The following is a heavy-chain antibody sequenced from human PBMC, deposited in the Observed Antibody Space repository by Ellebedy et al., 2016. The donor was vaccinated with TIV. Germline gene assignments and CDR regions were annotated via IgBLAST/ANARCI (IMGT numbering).Heavy chain of an antibody. CDR2: ISIDGGAK. CDR3: ATEGRSSGNAGFFDI. D-gene: IGHD3-10*01. CDR1: GFTLTNYV. J-gene: IGHJ3*02. Sequence: PGGSLRLSCAAPGFTLTNYVIHWDRQAPGKGLEWVAGISIDGGAKHYADSAKGQLTISRDSSENTVSLEMSSLRAEDTAVYYCATEGRSSGNAGFFDIWGQGTLVTVSS. V-gene: IGHV3-30-3*01.